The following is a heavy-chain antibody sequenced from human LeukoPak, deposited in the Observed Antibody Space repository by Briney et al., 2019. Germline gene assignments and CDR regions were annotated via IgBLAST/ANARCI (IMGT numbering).Heavy chain of an antibody. CDR1: GGSFSGYY. Sequence: PSETLSLTCAVYGGSFSGYYWSWIRQPPGKGLEWIGEINHSGSTNYNPSLKSQVTISVDTSKNHFSLKLTSVTATDAAVFYCARLSGPLGFCSGGSCYSDWYFDLWGRGTLVTVSS. J-gene: IGHJ2*01. CDR2: INHSGST. V-gene: IGHV4-34*01. D-gene: IGHD2-15*01. CDR3: ARLSGPLGFCSGGSCYSDWYFDL.